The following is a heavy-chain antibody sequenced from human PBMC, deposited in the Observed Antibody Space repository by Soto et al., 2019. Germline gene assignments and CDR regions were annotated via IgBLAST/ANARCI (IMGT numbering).Heavy chain of an antibody. J-gene: IGHJ4*02. D-gene: IGHD3-22*01. CDR1: GFTFSSYA. CDR3: ARGHSSGYYFDY. CDR2: ISCDGSNK. Sequence: PVGSLRLSCAASGFTFSSYAMHWVRQAPGKGLEWVAAISCDGSNKYYADSVKGRFTISRDNSKNTLYLQMNSLRAEDTAVYYCARGHSSGYYFDYWGQGTLVTVSS. V-gene: IGHV3-30-3*01.